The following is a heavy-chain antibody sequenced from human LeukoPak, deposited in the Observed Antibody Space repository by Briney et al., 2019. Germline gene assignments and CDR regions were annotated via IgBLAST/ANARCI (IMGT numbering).Heavy chain of an antibody. Sequence: PGGSLRLSCAASGFTFSSYSMNWVRQASGKGLEWVSYISSSSSTIYYADSVKGRFTISRDNAKNSLYLQMNSLRAEDTAVYYCARDRYCSSTSCYPPPFDYWGQGTLVTVSS. CDR3: ARDRYCSSTSCYPPPFDY. V-gene: IGHV3-48*04. CDR2: ISSSSSTI. CDR1: GFTFSSYS. D-gene: IGHD2-2*01. J-gene: IGHJ4*02.